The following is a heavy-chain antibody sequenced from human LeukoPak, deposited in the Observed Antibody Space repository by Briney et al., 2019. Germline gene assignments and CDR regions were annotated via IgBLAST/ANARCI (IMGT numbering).Heavy chain of an antibody. Sequence: ASVKVSCKVSGYTLTELSMHWVRQAPGQGLEWMGWISAYNGNTNYAQKLQGRVTMTTDTSTSTAYMELRSLRSDDTAVYYRARDSSLVVDDFWSGYYEVAFDIWGQGTMVTVSS. D-gene: IGHD3-3*01. J-gene: IGHJ3*02. CDR2: ISAYNGNT. V-gene: IGHV1-18*01. CDR3: ARDSSLVVDDFWSGYYEVAFDI. CDR1: GYTLTELS.